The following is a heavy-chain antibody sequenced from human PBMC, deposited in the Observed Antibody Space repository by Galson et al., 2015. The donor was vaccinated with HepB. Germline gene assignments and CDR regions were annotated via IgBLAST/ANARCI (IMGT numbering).Heavy chain of an antibody. D-gene: IGHD4-23*01. J-gene: IGHJ3*02. V-gene: IGHV5-51*01. CDR2: IYPGDSDT. CDR1: GSSFTSYW. CDR3: ARHWDYGGTPREGAFDI. Sequence: QSGAEVKKPGESLKISCKGSGSSFTSYWIGWVRQMPGKGLEWMGIIYPGDSDTRYSPSFQGQVTISADKSISTAYLQWSSLKASDTAMYYCARHWDYGGTPREGAFDIWGQGTMVTVSS.